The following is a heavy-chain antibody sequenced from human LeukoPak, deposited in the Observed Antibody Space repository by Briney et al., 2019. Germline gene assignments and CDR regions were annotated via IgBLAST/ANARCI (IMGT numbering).Heavy chain of an antibody. Sequence: SETLSLTCTVSGGSISSYYWSWIRQPPGKGLEWIGYIYYSGSANYNPSLKSRVTTSVDTSKNQFSLKLSSVTAADTAVYYCARSFYGGYSLMGLWGQGTLVTVSS. J-gene: IGHJ4*02. CDR2: IYYSGSA. CDR3: ARSFYGGYSLMGL. CDR1: GGSISSYY. V-gene: IGHV4-59*08. D-gene: IGHD4-23*01.